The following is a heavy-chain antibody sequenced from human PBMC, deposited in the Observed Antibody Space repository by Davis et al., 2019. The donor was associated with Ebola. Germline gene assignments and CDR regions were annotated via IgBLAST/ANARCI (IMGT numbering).Heavy chain of an antibody. Sequence: GESLKISCVVSGLTFSHYGMAWVRQAPGKGLEWVSSISFNGAGTHYADSVKGRFTISRDDSKNTMYLQMSSLRVEDTAMYYCAKFRGSGRYYYYYVDVWGKGTTVTVSS. CDR2: ISFNGAGT. V-gene: IGHV3-23*01. J-gene: IGHJ6*03. CDR1: GLTFSHYG. CDR3: AKFRGSGRYYYYYVDV. D-gene: IGHD3-10*01.